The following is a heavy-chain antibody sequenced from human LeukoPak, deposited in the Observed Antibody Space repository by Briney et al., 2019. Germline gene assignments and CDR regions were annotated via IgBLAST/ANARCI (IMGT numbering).Heavy chain of an antibody. D-gene: IGHD6-19*01. CDR1: GYTFTSYD. J-gene: IGHJ6*02. CDR2: MNPNSGNT. Sequence: ASVKVSCKASGYTFTSYDMNWVRQATGQGLEWMGWMNPNSGNTGYAQKFQGRVTMTRNTSISTAYMELSSLRSEDTAVYYCARRVAYSSGWFDYYGMDVWGQGTTVTVSS. CDR3: ARRVAYSSGWFDYYGMDV. V-gene: IGHV1-8*01.